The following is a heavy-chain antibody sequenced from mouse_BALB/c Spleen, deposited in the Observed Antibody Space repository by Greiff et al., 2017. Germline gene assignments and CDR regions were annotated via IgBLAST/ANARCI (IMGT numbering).Heavy chain of an antibody. V-gene: IGHV14-3*02. Sequence: VQLQQSGAELVKPGASVKLSCTASGFNIKDTYMHWVKQRPEQGLEWIGRIDPANGDTKYDPKFQGKATITADTSSNTAYLQLSSLTSEDTAVYYCARTTVVAPDYWGQGTTLTVSS. D-gene: IGHD1-1*01. CDR1: GFNIKDTY. CDR2: IDPANGDT. CDR3: ARTTVVAPDY. J-gene: IGHJ2*01.